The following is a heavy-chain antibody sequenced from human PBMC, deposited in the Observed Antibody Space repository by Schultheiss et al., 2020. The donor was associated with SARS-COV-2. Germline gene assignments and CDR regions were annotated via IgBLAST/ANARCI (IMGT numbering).Heavy chain of an antibody. CDR1: GGSISSSNW. CDR2: IYHSGST. D-gene: IGHD4-17*01. V-gene: IGHV4-4*02. Sequence: SETLSLTCAVSGGSISSSNWWSWVRQPPGKGLEWIGEIYHSGSTNYNPSLKSRVTISVDTSKNQFSLKLSSVTAADTAVYYCARGLTTGWFDPWGQGIPVTVSS. CDR3: ARGLTTGWFDP. J-gene: IGHJ5*02.